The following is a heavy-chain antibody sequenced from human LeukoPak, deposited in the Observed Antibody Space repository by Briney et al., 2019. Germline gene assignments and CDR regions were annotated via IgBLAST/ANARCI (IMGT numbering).Heavy chain of an antibody. Sequence: ASVKVSCKASGYKFTTFAISWVRQAPGQGLEWMGGINTYNGGAKYAQNFQGRVTMTTDTSTTTAYMELRRLTPDDTAMYYCARLQEPGHRDPDSWGQGTLVTVSS. J-gene: IGHJ4*02. CDR2: INTYNGGA. V-gene: IGHV1-18*01. CDR1: GYKFTTFA. CDR3: ARLQEPGHRDPDS. D-gene: IGHD1-26*01.